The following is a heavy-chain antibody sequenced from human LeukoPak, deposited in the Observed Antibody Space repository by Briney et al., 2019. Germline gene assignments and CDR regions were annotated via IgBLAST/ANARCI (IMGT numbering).Heavy chain of an antibody. CDR3: AGRGYCSSTSCRDY. V-gene: IGHV4-61*05. J-gene: IGHJ4*02. D-gene: IGHD2-2*01. CDR2: IYYSGST. Sequence: SETLSLTCTVSGGSISSSSYYWSWIRQPPGKGLEWIGYIYYSGSTNYNPSLKSRVTISVDTSKNQFSLKLSSVTAADTAVYYCAGRGYCSSTSCRDYWGQGTLVTVSS. CDR1: GGSISSSSYY.